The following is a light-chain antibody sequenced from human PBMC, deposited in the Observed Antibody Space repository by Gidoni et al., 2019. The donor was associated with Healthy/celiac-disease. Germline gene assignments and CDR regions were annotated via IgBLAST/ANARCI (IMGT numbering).Light chain of an antibody. Sequence: VLTQSPSTLSLSPGERATLSCRARQSVSSYLAWYQQQPGQAPRLLIYDASNRATGIPARFSGSGSGTDFTLTISSLEPEDFSVYYCQQRSNWPPRFTFGPGTKVDIK. J-gene: IGKJ3*01. V-gene: IGKV3-11*01. CDR2: DAS. CDR3: QQRSNWPPRFT. CDR1: QSVSSY.